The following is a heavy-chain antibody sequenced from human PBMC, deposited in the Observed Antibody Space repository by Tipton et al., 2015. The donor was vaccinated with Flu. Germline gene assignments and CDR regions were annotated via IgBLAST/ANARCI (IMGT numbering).Heavy chain of an antibody. CDR3: ARSGQWLALYYFDY. CDR2: INHSGST. V-gene: IGHV4-34*01. J-gene: IGHJ4*02. CDR1: GGSFSGYY. Sequence: TLSLTCAVYGGSFSGYYWSWIRQPPGKGLEWIGEINHSGSTNYNPSLKSRVTISVDTSKNQFSLKLSSVTAADTAVYYCARSGQWLALYYFDYWGQGTLVTVSS. D-gene: IGHD6-19*01.